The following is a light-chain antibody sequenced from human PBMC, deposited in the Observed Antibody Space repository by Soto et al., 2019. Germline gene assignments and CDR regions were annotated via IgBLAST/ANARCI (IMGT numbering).Light chain of an antibody. J-gene: IGKJ4*01. CDR2: GAS. CDR3: QQYGSSPLT. V-gene: IGKV3-20*01. CDR1: QSVSSSF. Sequence: EIVLTQSPGTLSLSPGERATLSCRASQSVSSSFLAWYQQKPGQAPRRLIYGASSRATGIPDRFSGSGSGTDFTLTISRREPEDVAVYYCQQYGSSPLTFGGGTKVEIK.